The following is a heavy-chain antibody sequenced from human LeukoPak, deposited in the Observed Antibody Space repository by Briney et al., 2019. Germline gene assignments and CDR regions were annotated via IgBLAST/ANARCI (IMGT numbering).Heavy chain of an antibody. CDR1: GFSFSDHA. CDR3: VRDIVVVPAGYFDY. V-gene: IGHV3-23*01. CDR2: ISGSGGST. J-gene: IGHJ4*02. Sequence: GGSLRLSCAASGFSFSDHAMDWVRQAPGKGLEWVSAISGSGGSTYYADSVKGRFTISRDNSKNTLYLQMNSLRAEDTAVYYCVRDIVVVPAGYFDYWGQGTLVTVSS. D-gene: IGHD2-2*01.